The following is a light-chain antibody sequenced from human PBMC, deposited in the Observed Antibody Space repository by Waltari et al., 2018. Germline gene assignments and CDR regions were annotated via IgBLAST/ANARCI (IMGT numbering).Light chain of an antibody. J-gene: IGLJ3*02. V-gene: IGLV6-57*04. Sequence: NFMLTQQHSVSGSPGETVTSPCTRSSGSIDSKYVQWYQQRPGSAPTTVIYEDKQRPFGVPDRFSGSIDSSSNSASLTISGLKTEDEAEYYCQSYDTNNRVFGGGTMLTVL. CDR3: QSYDTNNRV. CDR1: SGSIDSKY. CDR2: EDK.